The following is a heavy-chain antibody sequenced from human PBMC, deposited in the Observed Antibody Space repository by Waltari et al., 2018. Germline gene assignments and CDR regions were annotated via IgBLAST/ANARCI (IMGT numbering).Heavy chain of an antibody. CDR3: ARALSKDAFDI. Sequence: QVQLQESGPGLVKPSQTLSLTCTGSGGSISSGGDYWSWIRQHPGKGLEWIGYIYYSGGTYYNPSLKSRVTISVDTSKNQFSLKLSSVTAADTAVYYCARALSKDAFDIWGHGTMVTVSS. J-gene: IGHJ3*02. V-gene: IGHV4-31*03. CDR2: IYYSGGT. D-gene: IGHD2-2*01. CDR1: GGSISSGGDY.